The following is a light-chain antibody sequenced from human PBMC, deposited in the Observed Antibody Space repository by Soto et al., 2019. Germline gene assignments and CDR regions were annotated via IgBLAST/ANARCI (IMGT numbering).Light chain of an antibody. J-gene: IGLJ2*01. CDR3: QHHVTWPLT. CDR2: GNS. Sequence: QSVLTQPPSVSGAPGQRVTISCTGSNSNIGAGYDVHWYQQLPGTAPKLLIYGNSNRPSGVPDRFSGSKSGTSASLAITGLQAEDEADYYCQHHVTWPLTFGGGTK. V-gene: IGLV1-40*01. CDR1: NSNIGAGYD.